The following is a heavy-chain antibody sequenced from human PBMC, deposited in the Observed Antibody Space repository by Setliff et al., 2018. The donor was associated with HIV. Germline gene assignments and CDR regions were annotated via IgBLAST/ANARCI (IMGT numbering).Heavy chain of an antibody. CDR2: IGTNGYST. J-gene: IGHJ4*02. D-gene: IGHD3-16*01. CDR3: ARGDHDYVWGSLNS. Sequence: CAASGFSFSDYVMYWVRQAPGMGLEYVSAIGTNGYSTYYADSVKGRFTISRDDSKNTLYLQMGSLRTEDTAVYYCARGDHDYVWGSLNSWGQGTLVTVSS. CDR1: GFSFSDYV. V-gene: IGHV3-64*02.